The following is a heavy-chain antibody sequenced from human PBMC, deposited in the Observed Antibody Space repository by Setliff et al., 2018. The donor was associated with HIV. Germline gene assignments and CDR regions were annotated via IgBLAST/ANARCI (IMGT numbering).Heavy chain of an antibody. Sequence: SETLSLTCTVSGGSISSSSYYWGWIRQPPGKGLEWIGSIYYSGSTYYNPSLKSRVTISVDTSKNQFSLKLSSVTAADTAVYYCARIATYYDTSGYLIPYYFDYWGQGTLVTVSS. V-gene: IGHV4-39*01. J-gene: IGHJ4*02. CDR2: IYYSGST. CDR3: ARIATYYDTSGYLIPYYFDY. CDR1: GGSISSSSYY. D-gene: IGHD3-22*01.